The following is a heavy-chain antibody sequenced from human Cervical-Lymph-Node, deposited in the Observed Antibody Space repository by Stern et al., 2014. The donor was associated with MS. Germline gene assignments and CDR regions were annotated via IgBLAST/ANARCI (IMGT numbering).Heavy chain of an antibody. CDR3: AREGSAIVGRMDYYYGFDV. V-gene: IGHV1-69*01. CDR1: GGTFSNNA. CDR2: IIPVSGAP. D-gene: IGHD1-26*01. Sequence: QVQLVQSGTEVKKPGSSVKVSCKASGGTFSNNAISWVRQAPGQGLEWMGGIIPVSGAPHNSPRFQGRVTITADVSTSTVYLEVISLTYDDTAVYYCAREGSAIVGRMDYYYGFDVWGQGTTVIVSS. J-gene: IGHJ6*02.